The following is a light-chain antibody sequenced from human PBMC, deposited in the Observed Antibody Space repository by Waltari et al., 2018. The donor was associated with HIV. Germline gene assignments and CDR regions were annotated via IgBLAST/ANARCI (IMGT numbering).Light chain of an antibody. CDR2: EVT. CDR1: TGAGHNYNY. Sequence: QSALTQPASLSGSPGQSLTFSCTGSTGAGHNYNYVSWYQQHPGKAPKLIIYEVTKRPSGVSSRFSGSKSGNTASLTISGLQPDDEAHYYCSSYTSLTTLVFGGGTKVTVL. J-gene: IGLJ3*02. CDR3: SSYTSLTTLV. V-gene: IGLV2-14*01.